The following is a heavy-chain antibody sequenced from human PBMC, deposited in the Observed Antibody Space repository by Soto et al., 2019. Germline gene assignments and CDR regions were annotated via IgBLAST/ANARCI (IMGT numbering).Heavy chain of an antibody. CDR2: INPDSGAT. CDR1: GYSFTGYY. Sequence: HEHLVQSGAEVKRPGASLKVSCKASGYSFTGYYIHWVRQAPGQGLEWMGGINPDSGATNYAQNFQGRVTLTSDTSTSTASMDLTSLTSDDTAVYYCARGDYGTGGYPFPYCDYWGQGTLVIVSS. V-gene: IGHV1-2*02. J-gene: IGHJ4*02. CDR3: ARGDYGTGGYPFPYCDY. D-gene: IGHD2-8*02.